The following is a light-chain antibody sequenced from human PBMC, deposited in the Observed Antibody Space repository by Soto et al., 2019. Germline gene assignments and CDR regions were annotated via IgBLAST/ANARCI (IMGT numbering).Light chain of an antibody. CDR2: KAS. Sequence: DIQMTQSPSTLSGSVGDRVTITCRASQTISSWLAWYQQKPGKAPKLLIYKASTLKSGVPSRFSGSGSGTEFTLTISSLEPEDFAVYYCQQRTNWPPITFGQGTRLAIK. V-gene: IGKV1-5*03. CDR3: QQRTNWPPIT. CDR1: QTISSW. J-gene: IGKJ5*01.